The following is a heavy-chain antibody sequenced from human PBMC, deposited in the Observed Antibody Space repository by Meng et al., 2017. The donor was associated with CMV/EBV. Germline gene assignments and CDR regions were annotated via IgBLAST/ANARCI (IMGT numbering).Heavy chain of an antibody. CDR1: GYTFNGYY. Sequence: ASVKVSCKASGYTFNGYYMHWVRQAPGQGLEWMGWINPNSGGTNYAQKFQGRVTMTRDTSISTAYMELSRLRSDDTAVYYCAGPTLTVTPHFDLWGRGTLVTVSS. V-gene: IGHV1-2*02. CDR2: INPNSGGT. J-gene: IGHJ2*01. CDR3: AGPTLTVTPHFDL. D-gene: IGHD4-17*01.